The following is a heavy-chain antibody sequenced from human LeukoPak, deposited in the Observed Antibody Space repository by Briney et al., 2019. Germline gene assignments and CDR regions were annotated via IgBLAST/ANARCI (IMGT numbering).Heavy chain of an antibody. J-gene: IGHJ4*02. CDR1: GFTVSSKY. V-gene: IGHV3-53*01. Sequence: GGSLRLSCAASGFTVSSKYMSWVRQAPGKGLEWVSVIYSGGSTYYADSVKGRFTISRDNSKNTLYLQMNSLRAEDTAVYYCARSHVGVVATHYFDYWGQGTLVTVSS. CDR2: IYSGGST. CDR3: ARSHVGVVATHYFDY. D-gene: IGHD1-26*01.